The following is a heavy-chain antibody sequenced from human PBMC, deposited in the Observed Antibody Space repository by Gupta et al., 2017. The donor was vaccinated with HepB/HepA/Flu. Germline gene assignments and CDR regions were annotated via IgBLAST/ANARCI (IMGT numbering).Heavy chain of an antibody. CDR2: IGPSGGTT. J-gene: IGHJ2*01. CDR3: VKVVAGAGMWLYFDL. V-gene: IGHV3-23*01. D-gene: IGHD6-19*01. Sequence: EVQLLESGGGLVQPGGSLRLPCAASGFTFNNFAMSWVRQAPGKGLEWVSAIGPSGGTTYYADSGKGRFTISRDNSKNTVYMQMNTLRVEETAIYYCVKVVAGAGMWLYFDLGGRGNLVTV. CDR1: GFTFNNFA.